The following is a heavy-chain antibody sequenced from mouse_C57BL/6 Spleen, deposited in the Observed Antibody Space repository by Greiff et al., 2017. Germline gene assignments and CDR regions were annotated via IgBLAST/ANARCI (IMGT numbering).Heavy chain of an antibody. Sequence: QVQLQQPGAELVRPGSSVKLSCKASGYTFTSYWMHWVKQRPIQGLEWIGNIDPSDSETHYNQKFKDKATLTVDKSSSTAYMQLSSLTSEDSAVYYCAREYGSSYYYAMDYWGQGTSVTVSS. CDR3: AREYGSSYYYAMDY. D-gene: IGHD1-1*01. V-gene: IGHV1-52*01. CDR1: GYTFTSYW. J-gene: IGHJ4*01. CDR2: IDPSDSET.